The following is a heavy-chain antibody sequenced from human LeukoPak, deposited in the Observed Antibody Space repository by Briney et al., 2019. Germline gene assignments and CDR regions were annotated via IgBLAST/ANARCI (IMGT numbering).Heavy chain of an antibody. CDR2: IWYDGSNK. CDR1: GFTFSSYG. D-gene: IGHD6-13*01. J-gene: IGHJ4*02. V-gene: IGHV3-33*06. CDR3: AKEGAAPGTPLSY. Sequence: GRSLRLSCAASGFTFSSYGMHWVRHAPGKGLEWVAVIWYDGSNKYYADSVKGRFTISRDSSKNTLYLEMNSLRGEDTAVYFCAKEGAAPGTPLSYWGQGTPVTVSS.